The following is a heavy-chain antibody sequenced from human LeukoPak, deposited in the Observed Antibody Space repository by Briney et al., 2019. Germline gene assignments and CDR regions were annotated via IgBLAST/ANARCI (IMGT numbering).Heavy chain of an antibody. V-gene: IGHV3-7*05. J-gene: IGHJ4*02. Sequence: GGSLRLSCAASGFTFSSYWMTWVRQAPGKGLEWVANINQDGSEKNYVDSVKGRFTISRDNAKNSLYLQMNSLRAEDTAVYYCARAYYYDVSVTPDYWGQGTLVTVSS. CDR1: GFTFSSYW. CDR2: INQDGSEK. D-gene: IGHD3-22*01. CDR3: ARAYYYDVSVTPDY.